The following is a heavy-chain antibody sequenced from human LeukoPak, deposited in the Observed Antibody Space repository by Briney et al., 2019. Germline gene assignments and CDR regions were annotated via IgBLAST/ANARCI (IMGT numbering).Heavy chain of an antibody. Sequence: PGGSLRLSCAVSGITLSNYGMSWVRQAPGKGLEWVSSISSSSSYIYYADSVKGRFTISRDNAKNSLYLQMNSLRAEDTAVYYCARGGYSGYDYGFDYWGQGTLVTVSS. V-gene: IGHV3-21*01. D-gene: IGHD5-12*01. CDR1: GITLSNYG. CDR2: ISSSSSYI. CDR3: ARGGYSGYDYGFDY. J-gene: IGHJ4*02.